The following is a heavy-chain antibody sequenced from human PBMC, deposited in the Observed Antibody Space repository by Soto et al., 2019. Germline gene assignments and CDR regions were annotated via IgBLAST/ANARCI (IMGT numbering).Heavy chain of an antibody. V-gene: IGHV4-30-4*01. J-gene: IGHJ4*02. CDR1: GGSISSGNFY. D-gene: IGHD3-10*01. Sequence: SETLSLTCPVPGGSISSGNFYWGWIRQPPGKGLEGIGFISFSGSAYYNPSLKSRVTISVDTSKNQFSLKLSSVTAADTAVYYCARHSLLLWFGELSPGFDYWGQGTLVTVSS. CDR2: ISFSGSA. CDR3: ARHSLLLWFGELSPGFDY.